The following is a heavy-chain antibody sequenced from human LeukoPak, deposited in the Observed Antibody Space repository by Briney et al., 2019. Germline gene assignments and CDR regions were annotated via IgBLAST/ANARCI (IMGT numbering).Heavy chain of an antibody. Sequence: GGSLRLSRAASGFTLSTYAMSWVRQAPGKGLEWVSAISDSGDNTHYADSVKGRFTISRDSSKSTLYLQMNSLRADDTAVYYCAKVYWNNYYYDYWGQGTLVTVSS. V-gene: IGHV3-23*01. CDR1: GFTLSTYA. CDR2: ISDSGDNT. J-gene: IGHJ4*02. D-gene: IGHD1/OR15-1a*01. CDR3: AKVYWNNYYYDY.